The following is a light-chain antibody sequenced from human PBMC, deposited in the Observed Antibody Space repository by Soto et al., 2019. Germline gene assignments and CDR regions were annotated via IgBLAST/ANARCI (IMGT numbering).Light chain of an antibody. CDR2: DST. Sequence: VLTQSPATLSLSPGERATLSCRASQSIHTSLAWYQQKSGKPPRLVSSDSTLRANGVPDRFGGSRSGTEFTLTIHSLEPEDFAVYYCQQRNVWPPITFGQGTRLEIK. CDR1: QSIHTS. V-gene: IGKV3-11*01. J-gene: IGKJ5*01. CDR3: QQRNVWPPIT.